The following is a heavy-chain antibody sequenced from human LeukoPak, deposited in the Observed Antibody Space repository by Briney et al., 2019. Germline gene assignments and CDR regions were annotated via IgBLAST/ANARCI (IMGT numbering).Heavy chain of an antibody. D-gene: IGHD1-26*01. J-gene: IGHJ3*01. CDR1: GVTFSSYS. Sequence: GGSLRLSCAASGVTFSSYSMNWVRQAPGKGLEWVSSISSSSDYIYYADSVKGRLTTSRDNAKNSLYLQMNSLRAEDTAVYYCARGHSGSYQRTDAFDLWGQGTMVTVSS. V-gene: IGHV3-21*01. CDR2: ISSSSDYI. CDR3: ARGHSGSYQRTDAFDL.